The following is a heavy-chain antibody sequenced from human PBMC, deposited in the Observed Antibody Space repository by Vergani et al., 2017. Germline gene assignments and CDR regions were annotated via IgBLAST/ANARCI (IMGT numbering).Heavy chain of an antibody. D-gene: IGHD5-18*01. J-gene: IGHJ4*02. CDR1: GYTFTSYG. Sequence: QVQLVQSGAEVKKPGASVKVSCKASGYTFTSYGISWVRQAPGQGLEWMGGIIPIFGTANYAQKFQGRVTITADESTSTAYMELSSLRSEDTAVYYCAGGVTAMVGILDYWGQGTLVTVSS. CDR2: IIPIFGTA. CDR3: AGGVTAMVGILDY. V-gene: IGHV1-69*13.